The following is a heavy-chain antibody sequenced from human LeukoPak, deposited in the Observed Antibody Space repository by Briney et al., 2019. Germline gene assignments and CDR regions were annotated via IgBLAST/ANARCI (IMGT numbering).Heavy chain of an antibody. CDR3: ARVPERDYDSWSGYYVWDF. CDR1: GFTFSSYE. CDR2: ISTSGSTA. V-gene: IGHV3-48*03. D-gene: IGHD3-3*01. Sequence: GGSLRLSCAASGFTFSSYEMNWVRQAPGKGLEWVSYISTSGSTANYAASVKGRFTISRGNAKNSLYLQMNSLRVDDTAVYYCARVPERDYDSWSGYYVWDFWGQGTLVTVSP. J-gene: IGHJ4*02.